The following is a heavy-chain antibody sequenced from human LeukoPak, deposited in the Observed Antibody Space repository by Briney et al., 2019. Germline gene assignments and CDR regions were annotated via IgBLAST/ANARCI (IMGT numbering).Heavy chain of an antibody. V-gene: IGHV3-74*01. CDR2: INTDGSTT. CDR3: ARGGVGSPTVDY. J-gene: IGHJ4*02. Sequence: PGGSLRLSSAASGFTFSTYWMHWVRQAPGKGLVWLSRINTDGSTTTYADSVKGRFTISRDNAKNTLYLQVDSLRAEDTAMYYCARGGVGSPTVDYWGQGTLVTLSS. CDR1: GFTFSTYW. D-gene: IGHD1-26*01.